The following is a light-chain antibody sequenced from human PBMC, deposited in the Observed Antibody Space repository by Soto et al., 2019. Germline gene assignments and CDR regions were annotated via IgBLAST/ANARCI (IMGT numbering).Light chain of an antibody. Sequence: DFQMTQSPSSLSASVGDRVTITCRASQHIARYLNGYQQKPGKAPKFLIYAASTLQSGVPSRFSGRGYWTEFTLTIDSLQPEDFATYFRQQRVSAQWTFGQGAKVEVK. CDR3: QQRVSAQWT. CDR1: QHIARY. CDR2: AAS. J-gene: IGKJ1*01. V-gene: IGKV1-39*01.